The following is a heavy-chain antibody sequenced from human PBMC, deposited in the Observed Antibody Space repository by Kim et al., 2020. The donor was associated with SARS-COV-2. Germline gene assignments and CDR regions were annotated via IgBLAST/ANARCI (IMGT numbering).Heavy chain of an antibody. CDR3: ASPNGSGSYYYYYGMDV. CDR1: GYTFTSYD. V-gene: IGHV1-8*01. CDR2: MNPNSGNT. D-gene: IGHD3-10*01. J-gene: IGHJ6*02. Sequence: ASVKVSCKASGYTFTSYDINWVRQATGQGLEWMGWMNPNSGNTGYAQKFQGRVTMTRNTSISTAYMELSSLRSEDTAVYYCASPNGSGSYYYYYGMDVWGQGTTVTVSS.